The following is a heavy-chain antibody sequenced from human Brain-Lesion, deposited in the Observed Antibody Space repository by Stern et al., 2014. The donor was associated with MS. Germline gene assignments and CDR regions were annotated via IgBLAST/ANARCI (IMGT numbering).Heavy chain of an antibody. Sequence: QVQLVQSGGGVVQPGRSLRLSCAASGFTFSNYGMPWVRQAPGKGLEWVGVISHDESHKYYADSVKGRFTISRDISKNTLYLQMNSLRPEDTAVYYCVKDGLVGATTLGYWGQGTLVTVSS. V-gene: IGHV3-30*18. CDR3: VKDGLVGATTLGY. CDR1: GFTFSNYG. CDR2: ISHDESHK. D-gene: IGHD1-26*01. J-gene: IGHJ4*02.